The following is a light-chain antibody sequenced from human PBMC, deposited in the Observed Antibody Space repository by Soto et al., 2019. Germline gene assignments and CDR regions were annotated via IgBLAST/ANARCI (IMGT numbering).Light chain of an antibody. CDR3: QYYYESSP. V-gene: IGKV3-20*01. CDR2: GAS. J-gene: IGKJ1*01. CDR1: QSVSTNQ. Sequence: EIVLPQSPGTLSLSPGERATLSCRASQSVSTNQLAWYQQKPGQAPRLLIYGASSRATGIADRFSGSGSGTDFTLTISRLEPEDFAGYYCQYYYESSPFGRGTKVEIK.